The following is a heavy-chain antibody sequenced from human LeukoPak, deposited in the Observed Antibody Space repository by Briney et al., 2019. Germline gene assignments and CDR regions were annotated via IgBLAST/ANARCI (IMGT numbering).Heavy chain of an antibody. CDR3: ARDREYSGHDPWSGFDS. Sequence: GGSLTLSCATSGFPFDMYSINWVRQARGKGLEWVSNIGISGLIYYTESVRGRFTISRDNPKNSVYLQMDSLRAEDTAVYYCARDREYSGHDPWSGFDSWGQGTLVTVSS. D-gene: IGHD5-12*01. CDR2: IGISGLI. CDR1: GFPFDMYS. V-gene: IGHV3-21*01. J-gene: IGHJ5*01.